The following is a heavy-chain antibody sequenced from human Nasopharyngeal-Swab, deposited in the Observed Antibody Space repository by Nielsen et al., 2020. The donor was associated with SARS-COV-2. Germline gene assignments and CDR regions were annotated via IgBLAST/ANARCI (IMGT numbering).Heavy chain of an antibody. CDR1: GFTFSSYG. J-gene: IGHJ6*03. Sequence: GESLKISCVASGFTFSSYGMHRVRQAPGKGLEWVAVISYDGSNKYYADSVKGRFTISRDNSKNTLYLQMNSLRAEDTAVYYCATDALDYNKGYYYYYYMDVWGKGTTVTVSS. D-gene: IGHD4-11*01. V-gene: IGHV3-30*03. CDR3: ATDALDYNKGYYYYYYMDV. CDR2: ISYDGSNK.